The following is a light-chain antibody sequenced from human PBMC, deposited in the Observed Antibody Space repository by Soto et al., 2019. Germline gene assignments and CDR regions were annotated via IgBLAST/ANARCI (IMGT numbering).Light chain of an antibody. CDR3: CSYAGSSTWV. CDR2: EGS. CDR1: SSDVGSYNL. Sequence: QSALTQPASVSGSPGQSITISCTGTSSDVGSYNLVSWYQQHPGKAPKLMIYEGSKRHSGVSNRFSGSKSGNTASLTISGVQAEEEADYYCCSYAGSSTWVFGGGTKLTVL. J-gene: IGLJ3*02. V-gene: IGLV2-23*01.